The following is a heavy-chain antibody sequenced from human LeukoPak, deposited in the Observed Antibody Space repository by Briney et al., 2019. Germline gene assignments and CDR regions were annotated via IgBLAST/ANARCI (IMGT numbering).Heavy chain of an antibody. V-gene: IGHV1-69*05. CDR3: ARGGRVYDYLDY. J-gene: IGHJ4*02. CDR1: GGTFSSYA. D-gene: IGHD3-16*01. Sequence: AASVKVSCKASGGTFSSYAISWVRQAPGQGLEWMGGIIPIFGTANYAQKFQGRVTMTRDTSTSTVYMELSSLRSEDTAVYYCARGGRVYDYLDYWGQGTLVTVSS. CDR2: IIPIFGTA.